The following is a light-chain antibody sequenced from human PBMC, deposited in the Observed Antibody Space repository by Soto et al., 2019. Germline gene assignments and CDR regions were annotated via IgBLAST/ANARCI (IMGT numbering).Light chain of an antibody. CDR2: DAS. CDR1: QSVGTY. V-gene: IGKV3-11*01. Sequence: VSRQSPGTAHSPPWPSATVPCTASQSVGTYLAWYQQKPGQAPRLLIYDASNRATGIAPRFRGSGSGTDFTLTISSVEPEDFAVYYCQQRSNWPPITFGQGTRLEIK. CDR3: QQRSNWPPIT. J-gene: IGKJ5*01.